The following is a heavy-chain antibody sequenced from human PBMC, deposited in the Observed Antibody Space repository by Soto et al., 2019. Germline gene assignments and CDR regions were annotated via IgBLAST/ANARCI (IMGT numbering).Heavy chain of an antibody. D-gene: IGHD5-12*01. CDR2: IHPIVGST. V-gene: IGHV1-46*01. CDR3: VREWLLLNDPPDQYYGLDV. J-gene: IGHJ6*02. Sequence: QVQLVQSGAEVKKPGASVKVSCRASGYTFTNYYMHWVRQAPGQGLEWMGIIHPIVGSTSYAKKFKGRVTLTRDTSTSTVYMELTSLRSADPAVYYFVREWLLLNDPPDQYYGLDVWCQGTTVIVSS. CDR1: GYTFTNYY.